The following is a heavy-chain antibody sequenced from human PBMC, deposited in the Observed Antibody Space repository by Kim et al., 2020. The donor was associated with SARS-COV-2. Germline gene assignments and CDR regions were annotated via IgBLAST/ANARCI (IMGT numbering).Heavy chain of an antibody. Sequence: ASVKVSCKASPYTFTSYPMNWVRQAPGQGLVWMGWINTHTGNPTYAQDFTGRFVFSLDTSVSTAYLQISSLKAEDTAVYYCVRGETNGWYKSFDPWGQGT. J-gene: IGHJ5*02. V-gene: IGHV7-4-1*02. CDR3: VRGETNGWYKSFDP. CDR2: INTHTGNP. D-gene: IGHD6-19*01. CDR1: PYTFTSYP.